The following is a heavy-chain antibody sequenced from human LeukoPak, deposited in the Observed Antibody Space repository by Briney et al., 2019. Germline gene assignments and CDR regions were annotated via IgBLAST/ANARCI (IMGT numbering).Heavy chain of an antibody. J-gene: IGHJ4*02. CDR3: ARIGSSAYFYYFDS. V-gene: IGHV2-70*11. D-gene: IGHD3-22*01. Sequence: SGPALVKPTQTLTLTCTFSGFSLSTSGMCVSWIRQPPGKALEWLARIDWDDDKYYSTSLKTRLTISKDTSKNQVVLTMTNMDLVDTATYYCARIGSSAYFYYFDSWGQGILVTVSS. CDR1: GFSLSTSGMC. CDR2: IDWDDDK.